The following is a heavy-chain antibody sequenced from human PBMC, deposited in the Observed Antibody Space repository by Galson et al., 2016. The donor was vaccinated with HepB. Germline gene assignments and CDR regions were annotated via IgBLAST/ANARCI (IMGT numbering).Heavy chain of an antibody. V-gene: IGHV3-23*01. CDR1: GFTFTNHA. CDR3: AKGRNYYDNSGDFAD. Sequence: SLRLSCAASGFTFTNHAMSWVRQAPGKGLEWVSTISGRGDNIYYADSVKGRFTISRDNSKNTLFLQMNSMRAEDTAVYYSAKGRNYYDNSGDFADWGQGTLCTVSS. J-gene: IGHJ4*02. D-gene: IGHD3-22*01. CDR2: ISGRGDNI.